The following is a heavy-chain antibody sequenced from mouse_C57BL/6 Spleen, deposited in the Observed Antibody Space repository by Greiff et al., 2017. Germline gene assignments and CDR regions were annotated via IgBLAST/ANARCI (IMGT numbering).Heavy chain of an antibody. D-gene: IGHD2-4*01. J-gene: IGHJ3*01. CDR1: GFTFSSYA. CDR2: ISDGGSYP. CDR3: ARGDYDGFDY. Sequence: EVQVVESGGGLVQPGGSLKLSCAASGFTFSSYAMSWVRQTPEKRLEWVATISDGGSYPYCPDNAEGRFTISRDNDKNNLYLQMSHLKSEDTAMYYCARGDYDGFDYWGQGTLVTVSA. V-gene: IGHV5-4*01.